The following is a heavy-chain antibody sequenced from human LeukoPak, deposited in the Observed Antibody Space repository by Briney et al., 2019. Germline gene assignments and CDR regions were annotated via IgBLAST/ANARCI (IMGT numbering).Heavy chain of an antibody. CDR3: ARGGSYLSAFDI. J-gene: IGHJ3*02. D-gene: IGHD1-26*01. Sequence: PGGSLRLSCAASGFTVSSNYMSWVRQAPGKGLAWVSIIYSGGSTFYADSVKGRFTIYRDNSKNTLYLQMNSLRAEDTAVYYCARGGSYLSAFDIWGQGTMVTVSS. CDR2: IYSGGST. CDR1: GFTVSSNY. V-gene: IGHV3-53*01.